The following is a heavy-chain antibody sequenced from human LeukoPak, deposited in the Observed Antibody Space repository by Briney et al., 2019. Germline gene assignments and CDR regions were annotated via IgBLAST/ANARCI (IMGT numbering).Heavy chain of an antibody. CDR2: ISYDGSNK. Sequence: GGSLRLSCAASGFTFSSYAMHWVRQAPGKGLEWVAVISYDGSNKYYADSVKGRFTISRDNSKNTLYLQMNSLRAEDTAVYYCARDFTAYYYMDVWGKGTTVTVSS. CDR1: GFTFSSYA. J-gene: IGHJ6*03. V-gene: IGHV3-30-3*01. CDR3: ARDFTAYYYMDV.